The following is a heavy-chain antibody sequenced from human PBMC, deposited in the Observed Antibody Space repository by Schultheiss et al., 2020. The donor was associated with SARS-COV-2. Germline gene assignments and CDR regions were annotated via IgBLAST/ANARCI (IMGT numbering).Heavy chain of an antibody. D-gene: IGHD4-17*01. CDR2: IKSKTDGGTT. V-gene: IGHV3-15*07. Sequence: GGSLRLSCAASGFTFSNAWMNWVRQAPGKGLEWVGRIKSKTDGGTTDYAAPVQGRFTVSRDDSSNTLYLQMNSLKTEDTAVYYCTTEQVPVTTNWGYYFDYWGQGTLVTVSS. J-gene: IGHJ4*02. CDR1: GFTFSNAW. CDR3: TTEQVPVTTNWGYYFDY.